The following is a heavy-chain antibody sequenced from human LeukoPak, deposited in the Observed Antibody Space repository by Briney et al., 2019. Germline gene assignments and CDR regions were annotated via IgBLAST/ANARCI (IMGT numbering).Heavy chain of an antibody. CDR3: ARTISIRSDTWGDIKYFDY. V-gene: IGHV4-39*01. Sequence: SETLSLTCTVSGGSISSSSYHWDWIRQSPGQGLEWLGDIYYSGNTHYKPSRKSRLTISVDTSKNQFSLRLSSVTAADTAVYYCARTISIRSDTWGDIKYFDYWGQGTLVTVSS. CDR1: GGSISSSSYH. J-gene: IGHJ4*02. CDR2: IYYSGNT. D-gene: IGHD3-10*01.